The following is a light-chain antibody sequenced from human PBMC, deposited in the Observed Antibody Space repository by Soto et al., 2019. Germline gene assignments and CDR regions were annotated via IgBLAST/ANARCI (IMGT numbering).Light chain of an antibody. J-gene: IGKJ1*01. CDR2: DAS. V-gene: IGKV3-11*01. CDR3: QQRRNWA. Sequence: EIVLTQSPSTLSFSPWERSTRSCRASRSVSIYLPWDQQKPGQAPNLLIYDASNRATGIPARFSGSGSGTDFTLTFSSLEPEDFVLYYCQQRRNWAFGQGTKVDI. CDR1: RSVSIY.